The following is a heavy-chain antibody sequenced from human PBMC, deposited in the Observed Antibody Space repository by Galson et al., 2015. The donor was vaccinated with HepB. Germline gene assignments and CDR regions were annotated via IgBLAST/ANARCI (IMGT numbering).Heavy chain of an antibody. J-gene: IGHJ4*02. CDR3: ARLNGLSAAGTTGYFDY. Sequence: PALVKPTQTLTLTCTFSGFSLSTSGMCVSWIRQPPGKALEWLARIDWDDDKYYSTSLKTRLTISKDTSKNQVVLTMTNMDPVDTATYYCARLNGLSAAGTTGYFDYWGQGTLVTVSS. CDR1: GFSLSTSGMC. CDR2: IDWDDDK. D-gene: IGHD6-13*01. V-gene: IGHV2-70*11.